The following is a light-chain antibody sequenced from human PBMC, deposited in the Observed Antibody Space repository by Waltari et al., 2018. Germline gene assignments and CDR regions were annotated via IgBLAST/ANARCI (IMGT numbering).Light chain of an antibody. Sequence: DIVMNQSPDSLAVSLGERATINCKSSQSVLYNSNNKNYLAWFQQKPGQPPKLLIYWASTREPGVPDRFSGSGSGTDFTLTISGLQAEDVAVYYCQQYYTTMWTFGRGTKVEI. V-gene: IGKV4-1*01. CDR2: WAS. J-gene: IGKJ1*01. CDR1: QSVLYNSNNKNY. CDR3: QQYYTTMWT.